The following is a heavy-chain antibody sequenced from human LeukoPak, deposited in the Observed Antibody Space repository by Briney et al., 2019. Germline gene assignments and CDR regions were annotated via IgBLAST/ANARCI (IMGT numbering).Heavy chain of an antibody. J-gene: IGHJ4*02. CDR1: GGSISSDY. V-gene: IGHV4-59*01. Sequence: SETLSLTCTVSGGSISSDYWSWIRQPPGKGLEWIGYIYYRESTNYNPSLKSRVTISVDTSKNQFSLKLSSVTAADTAVYYCARLSGYSSGHYYSDYWGQGTLVTVSS. D-gene: IGHD3-22*01. CDR2: IYYREST. CDR3: ARLSGYSSGHYYSDY.